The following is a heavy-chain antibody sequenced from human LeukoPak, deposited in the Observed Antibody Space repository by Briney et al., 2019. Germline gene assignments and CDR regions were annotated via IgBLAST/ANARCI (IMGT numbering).Heavy chain of an antibody. CDR1: GGSISSSSYY. J-gene: IGHJ4*02. CDR3: ARVRGDYYFDY. Sequence: ETLSLTCTVSGGSISSSSYYWGWIRQPPGKGLEWVANIKQAGSENSYVDSVKGRFTISRDNAMNSLSLQIDSLRVEDTAVYYCARVRGDYYFDYWGQGTLVTVSS. CDR2: IKQAGSEN. D-gene: IGHD5-12*01. V-gene: IGHV3-7*01.